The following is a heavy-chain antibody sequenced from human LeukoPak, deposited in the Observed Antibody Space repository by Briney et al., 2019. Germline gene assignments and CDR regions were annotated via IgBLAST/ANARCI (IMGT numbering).Heavy chain of an antibody. V-gene: IGHV1-2*02. CDR2: INPNSGGT. Sequence: GASVKVSCKASGYTFTGYYMHWVRQAPGQGLEWMGWINPNSGGTNYAQKFQGRVTMTRDTSISTAYMELSRLRSDDTAVYYCARGGGYSYYYYYYMDVWGKGTTVTISS. CDR1: GYTFTGYY. J-gene: IGHJ6*03. D-gene: IGHD5-18*01. CDR3: ARGGGYSYYYYYYMDV.